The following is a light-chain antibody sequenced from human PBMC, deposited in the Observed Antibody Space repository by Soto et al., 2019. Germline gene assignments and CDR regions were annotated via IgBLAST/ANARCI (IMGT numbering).Light chain of an antibody. Sequence: QSALTQPASVSGSPGQSITISCTGTSSDVGGYNYVSWYQQHPGKAPKLMIYDVRNRASGASNRFSGSKSGNTASLTISGLQADDEADYYCTSYTSSSTLYVFGTGTKVTVL. CDR3: TSYTSSSTLYV. V-gene: IGLV2-14*01. CDR1: SSDVGGYNY. J-gene: IGLJ1*01. CDR2: DVR.